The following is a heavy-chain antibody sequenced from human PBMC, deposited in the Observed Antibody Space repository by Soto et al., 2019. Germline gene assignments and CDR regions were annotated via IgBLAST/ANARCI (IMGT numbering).Heavy chain of an antibody. CDR1: GASIGVHSYY. D-gene: IGHD5-12*01. CDR3: IRRYSWKDSYLDP. V-gene: IGHV4-39*01. Sequence: SETLSLTCTVSGASIGVHSYYWTWIRQPPGKGLEWIGSSYYSGTTYFNPSLKSRATISVDTSKNQFSLRLTSVTAADTAIYYCIRRYSWKDSYLDPWGRGPIVTVS. J-gene: IGHJ5*02. CDR2: SYYSGTT.